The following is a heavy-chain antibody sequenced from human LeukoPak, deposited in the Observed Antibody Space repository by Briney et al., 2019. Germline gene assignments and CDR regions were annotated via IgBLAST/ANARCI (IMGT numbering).Heavy chain of an antibody. Sequence: PGGSLRLSCAASGFTFSTFAMIWVRQAPGKGLEWVSAISGSGGSTYYADSVKGRFTISRDNSKNTLYLQMNSLRAEDTAVYYCAKDPSGGIVVVPAAINWGQGTLVTVSS. V-gene: IGHV3-23*01. CDR1: GFTFSTFA. D-gene: IGHD2-2*02. CDR2: ISGSGGST. J-gene: IGHJ4*02. CDR3: AKDPSGGIVVVPAAIN.